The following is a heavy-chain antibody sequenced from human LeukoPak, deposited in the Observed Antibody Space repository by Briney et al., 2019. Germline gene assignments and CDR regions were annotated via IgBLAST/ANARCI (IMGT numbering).Heavy chain of an antibody. CDR3: ASGGPRVDP. Sequence: GGSLRLSCAASGFTFSSYSMNWVRQAPGKGLEWVSSISSSSSYIYYAVSVKGRFTISRDNAKNSLYLQMNSLRAEDTAVYYCASGGPRVDPWGQGTLVTVSS. CDR2: ISSSSSYI. J-gene: IGHJ5*02. V-gene: IGHV3-21*01. D-gene: IGHD3-16*01. CDR1: GFTFSSYS.